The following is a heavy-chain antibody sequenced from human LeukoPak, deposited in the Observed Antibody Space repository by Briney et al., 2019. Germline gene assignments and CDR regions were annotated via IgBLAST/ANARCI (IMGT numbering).Heavy chain of an antibody. V-gene: IGHV1-2*02. CDR2: INPNSGGT. J-gene: IGHJ6*03. CDR3: SAHSRGYYYYMDV. D-gene: IGHD2-15*01. Sequence: ASVKVSCKASGYTFTGYYMHWVRQAPGQGLEWMGWINPNSGGTNYAQKFQGRVTMTRDTSISTAYMELSRLRSDDTAVYYCSAHSRGYYYYMDVWGKGTTVTVSS. CDR1: GYTFTGYY.